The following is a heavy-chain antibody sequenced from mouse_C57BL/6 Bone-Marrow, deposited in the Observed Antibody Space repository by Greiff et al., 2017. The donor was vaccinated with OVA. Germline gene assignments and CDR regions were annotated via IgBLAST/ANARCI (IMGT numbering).Heavy chain of an antibody. CDR3: ARKTGTLDY. CDR1: GYTFTSYW. J-gene: IGHJ2*01. CDR2: IDPSDSET. V-gene: IGHV1-52*01. Sequence: QVQLKQPGAELVRPGSSVKLSCKASGYTFTSYWMHWVKQRPIQGLEWIGNIDPSDSETHYNQKFKDKATLTVDKSSSTAYMQLSSLTSEDSAVYYCARKTGTLDYWGQGTTLTVSS. D-gene: IGHD4-1*01.